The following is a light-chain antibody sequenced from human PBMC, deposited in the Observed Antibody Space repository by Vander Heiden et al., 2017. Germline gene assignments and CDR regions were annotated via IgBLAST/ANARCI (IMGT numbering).Light chain of an antibody. CDR1: QSVSSTY. CDR3: QQDGSSPRT. V-gene: IGKV3-20*01. CDR2: GAS. J-gene: IGKJ1*01. Sequence: DIVLTQSPGTLSLSPGDRATLSCRASQSVSSTYLAWYQQKPGQAPRLLIYGASSRATGIPDRFSGSGSGTDFTLTISRLEPEDFAMFYCQQDGSSPRTFGQGTKVEIK.